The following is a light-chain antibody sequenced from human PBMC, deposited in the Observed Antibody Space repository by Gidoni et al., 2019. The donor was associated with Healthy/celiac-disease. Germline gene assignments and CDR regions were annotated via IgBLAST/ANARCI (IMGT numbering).Light chain of an antibody. Sequence: SYELTQPPSVSAAPGQTASITCSGDELGDKYACWYQQKPGQSPVLVIYQDSKRPSGIPERFSGSNSGNTATLTISGTQAMDEADYYCQAWDSSTSYVFGTRTKVTVL. CDR3: QAWDSSTSYV. CDR2: QDS. J-gene: IGLJ1*01. V-gene: IGLV3-1*01. CDR1: ELGDKY.